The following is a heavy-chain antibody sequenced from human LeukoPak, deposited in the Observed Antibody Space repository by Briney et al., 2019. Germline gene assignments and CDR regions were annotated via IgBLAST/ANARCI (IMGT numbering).Heavy chain of an antibody. V-gene: IGHV1-18*01. D-gene: IGHD5-24*01. CDR1: GYTFTSYG. CDR3: ARVGDGYNGDAFDI. CDR2: ISAYNGTT. Sequence: ASVKVSCKASGYTFTSYGISWLRQAPGQGLEWMGWISAYNGTTNYAQKLQGRVTMTTDTSTSTAYMELRSLRSDDTAVYYCARVGDGYNGDAFDIWGQGTMVTVSS. J-gene: IGHJ3*02.